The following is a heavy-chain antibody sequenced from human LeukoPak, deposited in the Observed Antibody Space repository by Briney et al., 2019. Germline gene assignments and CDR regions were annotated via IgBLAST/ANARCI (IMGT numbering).Heavy chain of an antibody. CDR3: ARVVGLTGYSSSWYSGYYYYMDV. J-gene: IGHJ6*03. CDR2: IIPIFGTT. CDR1: GGTFSSYA. D-gene: IGHD6-13*01. Sequence: ASVKVSCKASGGTFSSYAISWVRQAPGQGLEWMGGIIPIFGTTNYAQKFQDRVTITADKPTSTAYMELSSLRSEDTAVYYCARVVGLTGYSSSWYSGYYYYMDVWGKGTAVTVSS. V-gene: IGHV1-69*06.